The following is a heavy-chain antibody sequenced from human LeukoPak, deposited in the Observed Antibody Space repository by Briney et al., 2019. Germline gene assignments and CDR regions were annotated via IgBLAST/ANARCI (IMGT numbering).Heavy chain of an antibody. CDR3: TTGSSYDAFDI. V-gene: IGHV3-15*01. J-gene: IGHJ3*02. CDR2: IKSKTDGGTA. D-gene: IGHD3-10*01. Sequence: PGGSLRLSCAASGFTFRNVWMSWVRQAPGKRLEWVGRIKSKTDGGTADYAAPVKVRFTISRDDSKNTLYLQMNSLKTEDTAVYYCTTGSSYDAFDIWGQGTMVTVSS. CDR1: GFTFRNVW.